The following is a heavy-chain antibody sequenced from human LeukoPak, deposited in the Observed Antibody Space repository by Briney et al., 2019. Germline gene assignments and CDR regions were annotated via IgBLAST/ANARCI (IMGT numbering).Heavy chain of an antibody. CDR3: AREGALTVTKDAFDI. V-gene: IGHV3-30*02. CDR1: GFTFSSYG. J-gene: IGHJ3*02. CDR2: IRYDGNAK. Sequence: PGGSLRLSCAASGFTFSSYGMHWVRQAPGKGLEWVAFIRYDGNAKYYADSVKGRFTVSRDNAKNSLYLQMNSLRAEDTAVYYCAREGALTVTKDAFDIWGQGTKVTVSS. D-gene: IGHD4-17*01.